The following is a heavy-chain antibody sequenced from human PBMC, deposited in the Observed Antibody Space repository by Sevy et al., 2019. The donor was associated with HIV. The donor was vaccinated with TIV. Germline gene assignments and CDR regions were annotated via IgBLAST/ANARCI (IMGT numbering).Heavy chain of an antibody. J-gene: IGHJ4*02. CDR3: FVRIRGSYEIDY. Sequence: GGSLRLSCAASGFTFSNYYMNWVRQGPGEGLVWVARLNGVGSDISYADSVRGRFTISRDNTKNTLYLQMSSLRGEDTAVYYCFVRIRGSYEIDYWGQGTLVTVSS. CDR1: GFTFSNYY. D-gene: IGHD6-6*01. CDR2: LNGVGSDI. V-gene: IGHV3-74*01.